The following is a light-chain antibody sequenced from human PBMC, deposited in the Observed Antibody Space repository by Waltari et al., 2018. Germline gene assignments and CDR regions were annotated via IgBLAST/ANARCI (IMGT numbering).Light chain of an antibody. CDR2: DAH. Sequence: QSALTQPRSVSGSPGQSVAISCTGTSSDVGTYKYVSWYQQPPGKAPKLIIYDAHERPSGVPDRFSGSKSGNTASLTISGLQAEDEADYYCCSYAGSYIWVFGGGTKLTVL. CDR3: CSYAGSYIWV. J-gene: IGLJ3*02. V-gene: IGLV2-11*01. CDR1: SSDVGTYKY.